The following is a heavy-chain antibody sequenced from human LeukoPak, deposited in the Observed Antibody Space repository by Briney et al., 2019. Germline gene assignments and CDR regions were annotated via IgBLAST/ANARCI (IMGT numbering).Heavy chain of an antibody. CDR3: AKDSALRCSSTSCYFDY. D-gene: IGHD2-2*01. J-gene: IGHJ4*02. CDR2: ITPNLAIT. CDR1: GGTFSSYS. V-gene: IGHV1-69*04. Sequence: SVKVSCKASGGTFSSYSISWVRQAPGQGPEWLGRITPNLAITDYAQKFRGRVTLTADKSTSTVYMELGSLTSEDTAAYYCAKDSALRCSSTSCYFDYWGQGTLVTVSS.